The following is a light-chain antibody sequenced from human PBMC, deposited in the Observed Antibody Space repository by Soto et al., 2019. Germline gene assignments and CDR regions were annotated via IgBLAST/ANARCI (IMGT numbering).Light chain of an antibody. V-gene: IGKV1-39*01. J-gene: IGKJ2*01. Sequence: DIQMTQSPSSLSASVGDRVTITCRASQSIRSYLNWYQQKPGKAPKLLIYAASTLQSGVPSRFSCSGSGTDFTLTISSLQPEDFATYFCQQSYSTPYTFGQGTNLEIK. CDR2: AAS. CDR3: QQSYSTPYT. CDR1: QSIRSY.